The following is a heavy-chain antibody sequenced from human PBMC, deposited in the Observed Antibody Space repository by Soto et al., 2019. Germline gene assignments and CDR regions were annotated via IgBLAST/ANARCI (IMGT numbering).Heavy chain of an antibody. CDR3: AIPETDGSSWYMAGFDS. Sequence: GESLKISCKGSGYSFTSYWIGWVRQMPGKGLEWMGIIYPGDSDTRYSPSFQGQVTISADKSISTAYLQWSSLKASDTPMYYCAIPETDGSSWYMAGFDSWGQGTRGKVS. CDR2: IYPGDSDT. CDR1: GYSFTSYW. D-gene: IGHD6-13*01. J-gene: IGHJ3*02. V-gene: IGHV5-51*01.